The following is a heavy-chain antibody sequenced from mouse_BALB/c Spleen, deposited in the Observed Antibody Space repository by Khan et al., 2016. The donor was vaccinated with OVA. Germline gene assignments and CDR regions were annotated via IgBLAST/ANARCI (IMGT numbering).Heavy chain of an antibody. V-gene: IGHV5-6*01. CDR1: GFTFSSYS. CDR2: ISSGGDYT. J-gene: IGHJ3*01. D-gene: IGHD2-13*01. Sequence: EVELVESGGDLVKPGGSLKLSCAASGFTFSSYSMSWVRQTPDKRLEWVASISSGGDYTYYPDSVKGRSTIPRDNAKNTTYLQLSDLKSEDTAKDYCVEYLTRSFGYWGQGTLVTVSA. CDR3: VEYLTRSFGY.